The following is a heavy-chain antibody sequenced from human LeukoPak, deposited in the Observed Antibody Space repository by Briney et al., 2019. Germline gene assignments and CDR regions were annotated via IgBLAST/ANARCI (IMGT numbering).Heavy chain of an antibody. D-gene: IGHD4-17*01. V-gene: IGHV4-4*07. CDR3: ARIASDYFVDYFDY. Sequence: SETLSLTCTVSDGSINGRYWSWIRQPAGKGLEWIGRIYTNENTNYNPSLKSRLTMSIDTSNNQFSLRLSSVTAADTAVYYCARIASDYFVDYFDYWGQTALVAVSS. CDR2: IYTNENT. CDR1: DGSINGRY. J-gene: IGHJ4*02.